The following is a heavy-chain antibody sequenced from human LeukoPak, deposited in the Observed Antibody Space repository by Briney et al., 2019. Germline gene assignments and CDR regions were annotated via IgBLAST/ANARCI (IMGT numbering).Heavy chain of an antibody. V-gene: IGHV5-51*01. CDR2: IYPSDSDT. Sequence: GESLKISCKGSGYSFTTSWIGWVRQMPGKGLEWMGIIYPSDSDTRYSPSFQGQVTISVDKSISTAYLQWSSLKASDTAMYYCARLMGYYGSGSYYNSPFDYWGQGTLVTVSS. D-gene: IGHD3-10*01. J-gene: IGHJ4*02. CDR3: ARLMGYYGSGSYYNSPFDY. CDR1: GYSFTTSW.